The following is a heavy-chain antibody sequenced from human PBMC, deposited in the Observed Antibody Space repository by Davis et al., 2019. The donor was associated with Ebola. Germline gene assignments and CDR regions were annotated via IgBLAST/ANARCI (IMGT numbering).Heavy chain of an antibody. CDR2: ISGSGGST. D-gene: IGHD3-9*01. J-gene: IGHJ3*02. CDR3: AKTTGNDAFDI. CDR1: GFTFSSHA. V-gene: IGHV3-23*01. Sequence: GESLKISCAASGFTFSSHAMSWVRQAPGKGLEWVSAISGSGGSTYYADSVTGRFTISRDNSKNTLYLQMNSLRAEDTAVYHCAKTTGNDAFDIWGQRTMVTVSS.